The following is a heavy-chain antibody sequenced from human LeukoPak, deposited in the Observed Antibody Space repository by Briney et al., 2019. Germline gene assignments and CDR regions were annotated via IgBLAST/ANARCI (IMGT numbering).Heavy chain of an antibody. V-gene: IGHV3-48*01. D-gene: IGHD2-2*01. J-gene: IGHJ5*02. Sequence: GGSLRLSCVASGFTFSTYGMNWVRQAPGKGLEWVSYISRSITTIYYADSVKGRFTISRDNAENSLYLQMNGLRAEDTAVYYCARDDCSASSCQKHQNWFDPWGQGTLVTVSS. CDR1: GFTFSTYG. CDR3: ARDDCSASSCQKHQNWFDP. CDR2: ISRSITTI.